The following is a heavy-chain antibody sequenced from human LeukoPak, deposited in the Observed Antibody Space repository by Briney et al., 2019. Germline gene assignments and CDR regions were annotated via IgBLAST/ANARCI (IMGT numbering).Heavy chain of an antibody. Sequence: SETLSLTCTVSGGSLSSYYWSWIRQPPGKGLEWIGYIYYSGSTNYNPSLKSRVTISVDTSKNQFSLKLSSVTAADTAVYYCARDRSEFDYWGQGTLVTVSS. CDR3: ARDRSEFDY. CDR2: IYYSGST. V-gene: IGHV4-59*01. J-gene: IGHJ4*02. D-gene: IGHD3-3*01. CDR1: GGSLSSYY.